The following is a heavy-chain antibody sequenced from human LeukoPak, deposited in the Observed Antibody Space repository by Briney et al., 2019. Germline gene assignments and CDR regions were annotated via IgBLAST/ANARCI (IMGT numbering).Heavy chain of an antibody. Sequence: SETLSLTCTVSGGSISSGSYYWNWIRQPAGKGLEWIGRIYTSGSTNYNPSLKSRVTISVDTSKNQFSLKLSSVTAADTAVYYCAREGLNMVRGVIPKEAWGWFDPWGQGTLVTVSS. J-gene: IGHJ5*02. CDR1: GGSISSGSYY. V-gene: IGHV4-61*02. CDR2: IYTSGST. CDR3: AREGLNMVRGVIPKEAWGWFDP. D-gene: IGHD3-10*01.